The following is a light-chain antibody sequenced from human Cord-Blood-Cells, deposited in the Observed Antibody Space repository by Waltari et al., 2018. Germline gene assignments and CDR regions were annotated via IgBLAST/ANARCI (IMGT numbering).Light chain of an antibody. V-gene: IGKV1-39*01. CDR2: AAS. CDR1: QSISSY. J-gene: IGKJ2*01. CDR3: QQSYSTPYT. Sequence: IQMTQSPSSLSASVGDRVTITCRASQSISSYLNWYQQKPGKAPKLLIYAASSLQSGVPSRFGGSGSGTDFTLTISSLQPEDFATYYCQQSYSTPYTFGQGTKLEIK.